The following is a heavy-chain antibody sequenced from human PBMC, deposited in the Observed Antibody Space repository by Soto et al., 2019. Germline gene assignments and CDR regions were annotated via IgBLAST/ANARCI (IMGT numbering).Heavy chain of an antibody. J-gene: IGHJ4*02. CDR3: AKFKGEVIANYYRDH. CDR2: ITNGGGGRR. Sequence: VQLLESGGGLVQPGGSLRLSCAASGFSFSGYAMSWVRQAPGKGLEWVSAITNGGGGRRDYADSVKGRFTISRDNSQNTLYLQMNSLRAEDTAVYYCAKFKGEVIANYYRDHWGQGTLVTVSS. D-gene: IGHD3-16*02. V-gene: IGHV3-23*01. CDR1: GFSFSGYA.